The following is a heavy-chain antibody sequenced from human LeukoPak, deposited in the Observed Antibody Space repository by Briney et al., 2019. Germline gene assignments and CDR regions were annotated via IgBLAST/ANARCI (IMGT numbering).Heavy chain of an antibody. D-gene: IGHD3-3*01. Sequence: GSSVKVSCKASGGTFSSYAISWVRQAPGQGLEWMGGIIPIFGTANYAQKFQGRVTITTDESTSTAYMELGSLRSEDTAVYYCATVEWDTPHAYFDYWGQGTLVTVSS. CDR1: GGTFSSYA. CDR2: IIPIFGTA. V-gene: IGHV1-69*05. CDR3: ATVEWDTPHAYFDY. J-gene: IGHJ4*02.